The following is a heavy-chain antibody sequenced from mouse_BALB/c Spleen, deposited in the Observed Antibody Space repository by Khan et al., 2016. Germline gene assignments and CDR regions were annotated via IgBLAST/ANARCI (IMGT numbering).Heavy chain of an antibody. V-gene: IGHV1-9*01. CDR3: ARCYGMDY. CDR1: GYTLSTYW. Sequence: QVQLQQSGAELMKPGASVKISCKVTGYTLSTYWIEWVKQRPGHGLEWIGQILPGSGSTKYNEKFKGKATFTADTPSNTAYMQLSSLSSEDSAVYYCARCYGMDYWGQGTSVTVSS. CDR2: ILPGSGST. J-gene: IGHJ4*01.